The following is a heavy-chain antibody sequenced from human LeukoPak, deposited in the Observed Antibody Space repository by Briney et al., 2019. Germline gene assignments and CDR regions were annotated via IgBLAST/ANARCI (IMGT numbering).Heavy chain of an antibody. V-gene: IGHV3-9*03. J-gene: IGHJ4*02. CDR2: ISWNSGSI. Sequence: GRSLRLSCAASGFTFDDYAMHWVRQAPGKGLEWVSGISWNSGSIGYADSVKGRFTISRDNAKNSLYLQMNSLRAEDMALYYCAKDMRNYYGSGSLDYWGQVTLVTVSS. CDR1: GFTFDDYA. D-gene: IGHD3-10*01. CDR3: AKDMRNYYGSGSLDY.